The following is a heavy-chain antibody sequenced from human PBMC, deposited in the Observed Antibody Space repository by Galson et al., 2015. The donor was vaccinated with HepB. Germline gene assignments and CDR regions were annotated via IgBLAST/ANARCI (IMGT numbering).Heavy chain of an antibody. J-gene: IGHJ4*02. CDR3: ASGGGSAGPRGFDY. CDR2: ISAYNGNT. D-gene: IGHD1-26*01. V-gene: IGHV1-18*01. Sequence: QSGAEVKKPGESLKISCKASGYTFTSYGISWVRQAPGQGLEWMGWISAYNGNTNYAQKLQGRVTMTTDTSTSTAYMELKSLRPDDTAVYYCASGGGSAGPRGFDYWGQGTLVTVSS. CDR1: GYTFTSYG.